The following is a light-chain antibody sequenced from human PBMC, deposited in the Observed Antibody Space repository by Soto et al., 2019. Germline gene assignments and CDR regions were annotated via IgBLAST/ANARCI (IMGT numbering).Light chain of an antibody. CDR2: DAS. Sequence: EIVLTQSPATLSLSPGERATLSCRASQSVSSYLAWYQQKPGQAPRLLIYDASNRATGIPDRFSGSGSGTDFTLTISSLAPEDFAVYYCQQRSNWPRTFGQGTKVEIK. J-gene: IGKJ1*01. CDR3: QQRSNWPRT. CDR1: QSVSSY. V-gene: IGKV3-11*01.